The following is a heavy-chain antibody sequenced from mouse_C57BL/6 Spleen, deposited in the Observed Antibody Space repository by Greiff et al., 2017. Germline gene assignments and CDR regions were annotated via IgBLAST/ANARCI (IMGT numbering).Heavy chain of an antibody. V-gene: IGHV1-76*01. CDR2: IYPGSGNT. CDR1: GYTFTDYY. J-gene: IGHJ4*01. CDR3: ARWDGYFPMDY. Sequence: VQLQQSGAELVRPGASVKLSCKASGYTFTDYYINWVKQRPGQGLEWIARIYPGSGNTYYNEKFKGKATLTAEKSSSTAYMLLSSLTSEDSAVYFCARWDGYFPMDYWGQGTSVTVSS. D-gene: IGHD2-3*01.